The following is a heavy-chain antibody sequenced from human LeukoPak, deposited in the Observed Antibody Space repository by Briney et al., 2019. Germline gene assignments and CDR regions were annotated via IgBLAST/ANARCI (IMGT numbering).Heavy chain of an antibody. CDR3: ARDLVNYYDSSGY. V-gene: IGHV3-11*01. CDR2: ISNSGSSR. D-gene: IGHD3-22*01. CDR1: GFTFSDYY. J-gene: IGHJ4*02. Sequence: GGSLRLSCAASGFTFSDYYMIWIRQAPGKGLEWISHISNSGSSRYYADSVKARFTISRDNAKNSLYLQMNSLRAEDTAIYYCARDLVNYYDSSGYWGQGTLVTVSS.